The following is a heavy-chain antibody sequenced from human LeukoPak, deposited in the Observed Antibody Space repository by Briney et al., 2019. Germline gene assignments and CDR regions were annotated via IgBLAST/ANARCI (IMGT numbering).Heavy chain of an antibody. CDR1: GFTFDDYA. Sequence: QTGGSLRLSCAASGFTFDDYAMHWVRQAPGKGLEWVSGISWNSGSIGYADSVKGRFTISRDNAKNSLYLQMNSLRPEDMALYYCAKPTSDMVYGSYYFDYWGQGTLVTVSS. V-gene: IGHV3-9*03. CDR2: ISWNSGSI. CDR3: AKPTSDMVYGSYYFDY. D-gene: IGHD2-8*01. J-gene: IGHJ4*02.